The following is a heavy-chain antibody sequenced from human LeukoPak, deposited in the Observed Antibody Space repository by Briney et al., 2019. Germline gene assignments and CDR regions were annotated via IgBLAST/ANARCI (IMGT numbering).Heavy chain of an antibody. V-gene: IGHV1-46*01. CDR1: GYTFTSYY. D-gene: IGHD3-10*02. J-gene: IGHJ6*02. CDR3: ARDRVFGLREDYYYYGMDV. Sequence: ASVKVSCKASGYTFTSYYMHWVRQAPGQGLEWMGIINPSGGSTSYAQKFQGRVTMTRDTSTSTVYMELSSLRSEDTAVYYCARDRVFGLREDYYYYGMDVWGQGTTVTVSS. CDR2: INPSGGST.